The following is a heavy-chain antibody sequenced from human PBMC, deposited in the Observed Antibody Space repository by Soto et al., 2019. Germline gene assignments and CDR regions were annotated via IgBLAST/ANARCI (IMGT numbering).Heavy chain of an antibody. CDR2: IIPILGIA. J-gene: IGHJ5*02. CDR3: ERDQRDIVATILGWFDP. Sequence: QVQLVQSGAEVKKPGSSVKVSCKASGGTFSSYTISWVRQAPGQGLEWMGRIIPILGIANYAQKFQGRVTITADKSTSSAYMELSRLRSEDTAVYYCERDQRDIVATILGWFDPWGQGTLVTVSS. D-gene: IGHD5-12*01. CDR1: GGTFSSYT. V-gene: IGHV1-69*08.